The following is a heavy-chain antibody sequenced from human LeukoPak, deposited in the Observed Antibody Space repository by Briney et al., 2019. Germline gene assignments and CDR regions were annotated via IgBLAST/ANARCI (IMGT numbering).Heavy chain of an antibody. Sequence: SETLSLTCTVSGGSISSGGYYWSWIRQHPGKGLEWVGYIYYSGSTYYNPSLKSRVTISVDTSKNQFSLKLSSVTAADTAVYYCARGRGSMSAFDIWGQGTMVTVSS. CDR2: IYYSGST. D-gene: IGHD3-10*01. V-gene: IGHV4-31*03. J-gene: IGHJ3*02. CDR3: ARGRGSMSAFDI. CDR1: GGSISSGGYY.